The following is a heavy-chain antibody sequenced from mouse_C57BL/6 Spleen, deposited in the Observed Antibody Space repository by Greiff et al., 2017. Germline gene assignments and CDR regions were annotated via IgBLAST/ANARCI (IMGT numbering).Heavy chain of an antibody. CDR1: GFTFTDYY. J-gene: IGHJ4*01. D-gene: IGHD2-14*01. V-gene: IGHV7-3*01. Sequence: EVKLVESGGGLVQPGGSLSLSCAASGFTFTDYYMSWVRQPPGTALEWLGFISHNANGSTTESSASVTGRFTISSANSQSILYLQKNALRAENSATYDWARAQGMGTPTAYYYAMDYWGQGTSVTVSS. CDR2: ISHNANGSTT. CDR3: ARAQGMGTPTAYYYAMDY.